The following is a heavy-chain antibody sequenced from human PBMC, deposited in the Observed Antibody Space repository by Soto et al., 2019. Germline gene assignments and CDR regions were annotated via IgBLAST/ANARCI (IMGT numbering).Heavy chain of an antibody. V-gene: IGHV3-21*01. D-gene: IGHD3-22*01. Sequence: GGSLRLSCAASGFTFSSYSMNWVRQAPGKGLEWVSSISSSSSYIYYADSVKGRFTISRDNAKNSLYLQMNSLRAEDTAVYYCASGENYYDSSGYPIWGQGTMVTVS. CDR2: ISSSSSYI. J-gene: IGHJ3*02. CDR1: GFTFSSYS. CDR3: ASGENYYDSSGYPI.